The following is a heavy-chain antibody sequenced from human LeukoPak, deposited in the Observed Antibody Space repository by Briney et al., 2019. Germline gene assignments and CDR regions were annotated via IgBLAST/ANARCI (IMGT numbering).Heavy chain of an antibody. CDR2: IYHSGST. J-gene: IGHJ4*02. Sequence: SETLSLTCTVSGGSISNYYWSWIRQPPGKGLEWIGYIYHSGSTNYKPSLKSRVSISVDTSKNQFSLKLNSVTAADTAVYYCARVIAVAGGVPPRYFDYWGQGTLVTVSS. D-gene: IGHD6-19*01. CDR1: GGSISNYY. CDR3: ARVIAVAGGVPPRYFDY. V-gene: IGHV4-59*01.